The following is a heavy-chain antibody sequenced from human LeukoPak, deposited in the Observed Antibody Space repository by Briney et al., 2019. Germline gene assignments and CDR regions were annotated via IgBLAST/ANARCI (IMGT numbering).Heavy chain of an antibody. CDR2: ISSSHSTI. D-gene: IGHD4-17*01. CDR1: GFTSSSYE. Sequence: GGSLRLSCAASGFTSSSYEMNWVRQAPGKGLEWVSYISSSHSTIYYADSVKGRFTISRDNAKNSLYLQMNSLRAEDTAVYYCAREVPTGQAFDIWGQGTIVTVSS. V-gene: IGHV3-48*03. CDR3: AREVPTGQAFDI. J-gene: IGHJ3*02.